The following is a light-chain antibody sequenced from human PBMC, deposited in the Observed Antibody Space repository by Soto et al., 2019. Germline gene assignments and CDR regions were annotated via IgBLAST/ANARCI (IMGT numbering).Light chain of an antibody. Sequence: EIVTTQSPATLSVSPGERATLSCRASQSVNSNLAWYQQKPGQAPRLLIYGASTRVAGIPARFSGSGSGTEFSLTISSLQSEDFAVYYCQQYNNRPPDTFGQGTKLEIK. CDR2: GAS. CDR3: QQYNNRPPDT. CDR1: QSVNSN. J-gene: IGKJ2*01. V-gene: IGKV3-15*01.